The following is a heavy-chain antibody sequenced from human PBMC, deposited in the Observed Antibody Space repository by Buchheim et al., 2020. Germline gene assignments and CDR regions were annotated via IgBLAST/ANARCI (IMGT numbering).Heavy chain of an antibody. J-gene: IGHJ4*02. Sequence: QVQLVESGGGVVQPGRSLRLSCAASGFTFSSYGMHWVRQAPGKGLEWVAVISYDGSNKYYADSVKGRFTISRDNSKNTLYLQINSLRAEDTAVYYCANFGIGYSYGPPFDYWGQGTL. CDR3: ANFGIGYSYGPPFDY. CDR1: GFTFSSYG. V-gene: IGHV3-30*18. CDR2: ISYDGSNK. D-gene: IGHD5-18*01.